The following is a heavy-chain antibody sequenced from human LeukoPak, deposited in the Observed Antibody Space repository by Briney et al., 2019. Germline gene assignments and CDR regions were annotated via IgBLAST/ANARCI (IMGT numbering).Heavy chain of an antibody. CDR3: AKDGASRGDYHWFDS. V-gene: IGHV3-23*01. J-gene: IGHJ5*01. CDR2: IDDSGGNT. D-gene: IGHD4-17*01. Sequence: GGSLRLSCEASGFTFRNYAMTWVRQAPGKGLEWVSTIDDSGGNTYHAASVKGRFTISRDNSRDALHLQMNRLRVEDTAVYYCAKDGASRGDYHWFDSWGQGTLVTVSS. CDR1: GFTFRNYA.